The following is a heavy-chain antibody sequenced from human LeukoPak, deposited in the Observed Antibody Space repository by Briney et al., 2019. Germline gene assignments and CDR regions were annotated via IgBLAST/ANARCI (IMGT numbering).Heavy chain of an antibody. CDR2: ISTSGST. J-gene: IGHJ2*01. V-gene: IGHV4-4*07. CDR3: ARRRVVVVAATVPSLKRYWYFDV. D-gene: IGHD2-15*01. CDR1: GGSISNYY. Sequence: SETLSLTCSVFGGSISNYYWTWMRQPAGKGLEWIGRISTSGSTNYNPSLESRVTMSIDTSKNQFSLKLSSVTAADTAVYYCARRRVVVVAATVPSLKRYWYFDVWGRGTLVTVSS.